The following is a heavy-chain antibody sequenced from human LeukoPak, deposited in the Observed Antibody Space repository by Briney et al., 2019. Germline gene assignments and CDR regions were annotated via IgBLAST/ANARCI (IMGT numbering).Heavy chain of an antibody. CDR1: GGSISSYY. V-gene: IGHV4-59*01. D-gene: IGHD1-1*01. CDR3: AREGTAGTNLNWFDP. CDR2: ISYSGST. J-gene: IGHJ5*02. Sequence: PSETLSLTCSAPGGSISSYYWSWIRQPPGKGLEWIGYISYSGSTNFNPSLKSQVTISVDTSKNQFSLKLSSVTAADTAVYYCAREGTAGTNLNWFDPWGQGTLVTVSS.